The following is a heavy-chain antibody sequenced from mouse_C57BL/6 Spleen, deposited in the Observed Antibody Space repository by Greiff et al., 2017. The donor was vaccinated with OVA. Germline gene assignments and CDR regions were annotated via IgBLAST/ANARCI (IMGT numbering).Heavy chain of an antibody. J-gene: IGHJ1*03. Sequence: VQLQQSGAELVRPGTSVKMSCKASGYTFTNYWIGWAKQRPGHGLEWIGDIYPGGGYTNYNEKFKGKATLTADKSSSTAYMQFSSLTSEDSAIYYCARTVYYGNSYWYFDVWGTGTTVTVSS. CDR1: GYTFTNYW. V-gene: IGHV1-63*01. CDR3: ARTVYYGNSYWYFDV. CDR2: IYPGGGYT. D-gene: IGHD2-1*01.